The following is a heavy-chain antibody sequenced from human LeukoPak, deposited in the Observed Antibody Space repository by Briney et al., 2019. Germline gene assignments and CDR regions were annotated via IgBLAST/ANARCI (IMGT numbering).Heavy chain of an antibody. CDR1: GFTFSDYY. CDR3: ATKTTPLYYYYYGMDV. Sequence: GGSLRLSCAASGFTFSDYYMSWVRQAPGKGLEWVSVIYSGGSTYYADSVKGRFTISRDNSKNTLYLQMNSLRAEDTAVYYCATKTTPLYYYYYGMDVWGQGTTVTVSS. CDR2: IYSGGST. D-gene: IGHD4-4*01. J-gene: IGHJ6*02. V-gene: IGHV3-66*01.